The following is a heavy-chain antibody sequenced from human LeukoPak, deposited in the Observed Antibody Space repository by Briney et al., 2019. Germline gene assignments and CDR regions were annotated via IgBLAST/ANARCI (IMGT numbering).Heavy chain of an antibody. CDR2: INPNSGEK. CDR1: GYTFIDYY. V-gene: IGHV1-2*02. CDR3: ARERDHDYTVYASGLIDY. J-gene: IGHJ4*02. D-gene: IGHD4-11*01. Sequence: ASVKVSCKTSGYTFIDYYIHWIRQAPGQGLEWVGWINPNSGEKNHAQKFQGRVTMTRDMSIATVYMELSSLRSDDTAVYYCARERDHDYTVYASGLIDYWGQGTLVTVSS.